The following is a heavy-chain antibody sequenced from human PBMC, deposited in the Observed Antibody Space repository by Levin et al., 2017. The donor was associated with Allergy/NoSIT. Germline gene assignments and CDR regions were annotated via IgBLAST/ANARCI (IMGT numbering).Heavy chain of an antibody. J-gene: IGHJ1*01. CDR3: ARHSEQWLGGSAYFQH. CDR2: ISYDGSNK. D-gene: IGHD6-19*01. V-gene: IGHV3-30-3*01. CDR1: GFTFSSYA. Sequence: GGSLRLSCAASGFTFSSYAMHWVRQAPGKGLEWVAVISYDGSNKYYADSVKGRFTISRDNSKNTLYLQMNSLRAEDTAVYYCARHSEQWLGGSAYFQHWGQGTLVTVSS.